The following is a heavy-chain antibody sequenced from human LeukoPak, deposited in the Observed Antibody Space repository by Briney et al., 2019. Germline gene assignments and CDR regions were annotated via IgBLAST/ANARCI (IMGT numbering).Heavy chain of an antibody. D-gene: IGHD3-10*01. CDR1: GGSISSSSYY. Sequence: SETLSLTCTVSGGSISSSSYYWGWIRQPPGKGLEWIGSIYYSGSTYYNPSLKSRVTISVDTSKNQFSLKLSSVTAADTAVYYCARTAGYDGSGSYFDYWGQGTLVTVSS. V-gene: IGHV4-39*01. CDR3: ARTAGYDGSGSYFDY. CDR2: IYYSGST. J-gene: IGHJ4*02.